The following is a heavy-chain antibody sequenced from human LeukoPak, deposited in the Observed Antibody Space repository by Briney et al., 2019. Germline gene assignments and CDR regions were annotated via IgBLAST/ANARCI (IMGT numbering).Heavy chain of an antibody. J-gene: IGHJ6*02. CDR3: AKGIRGATIRDGMDV. V-gene: IGHV3-9*01. CDR1: GFTFDDYA. Sequence: GRSLRLSSAASGFTFDDYAMHWVRQAPGKGLEWVSGISWISDSIDYADSVKGRFTISRDNAKNSLYLQMNSLRAEDTALYYCAKGIRGATIRDGMDVWGQGTTVTVSS. D-gene: IGHD5-12*01. CDR2: ISWISDSI.